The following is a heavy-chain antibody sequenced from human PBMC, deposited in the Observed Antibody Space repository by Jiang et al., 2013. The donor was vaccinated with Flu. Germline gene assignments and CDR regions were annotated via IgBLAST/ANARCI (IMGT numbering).Heavy chain of an antibody. CDR2: IYYTGST. V-gene: IGHV4-59*08. CDR3: ARSYYYDSSGQLGFAFDI. Sequence: GLVKPSETLSLTCTVSGGSISSYYWSWIRQPPGKGLEWIGYIYYTGSTNYNPSLKSRVTISVDTSKNQFSLKLSSVTAADTAVYYCARSYYYDSSGQLGFAFDIWGQGTMVTVSS. D-gene: IGHD3-22*01. J-gene: IGHJ3*02. CDR1: GGSISSYY.